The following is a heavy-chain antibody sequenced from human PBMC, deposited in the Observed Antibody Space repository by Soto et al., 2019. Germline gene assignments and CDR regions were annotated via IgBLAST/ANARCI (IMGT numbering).Heavy chain of an antibody. CDR2: ISAYNGNT. D-gene: IGHD5-18*01. CDR1: GYTFTSYG. Sequence: ASVKVSCKASGYTFTSYGTSWVRQAPGQGLEWMGWISAYNGNTNYAQNLQGRVTMATDTSTSTAYMELRSLRSDDTAVYYCARDEDAAMPHFFDYWGQGTPVTVSS. CDR3: ARDEDAAMPHFFDY. V-gene: IGHV1-18*04. J-gene: IGHJ4*02.